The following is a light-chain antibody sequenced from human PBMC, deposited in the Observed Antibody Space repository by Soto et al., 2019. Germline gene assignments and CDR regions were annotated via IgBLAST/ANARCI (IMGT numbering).Light chain of an antibody. CDR1: ASSIGTNT. CDR3: VAWDGSMNNVL. J-gene: IGLJ2*01. Sequence: QSVLTQPPSASGTPGQRVTISCSGSASSIGTNTVNWYRQLPGTAPKLLLYGDNQRPSGVPDRFSGSKSGTSASLAISGLQSEDEAEYYCVAWDGSMNNVLFGGGTKLTVL. V-gene: IGLV1-44*01. CDR2: GDN.